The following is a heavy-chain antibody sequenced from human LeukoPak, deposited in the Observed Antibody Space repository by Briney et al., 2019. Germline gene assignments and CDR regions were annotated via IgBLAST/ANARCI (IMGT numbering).Heavy chain of an antibody. J-gene: IGHJ4*02. CDR1: GGSISSSSYY. Sequence: PSETLSLTCTVSGGSISSSSYYWGWIRQPPGKGLEWIGSIYYSGSTYYNPSLKSRVTISVDTSKNQFSLKLSSVTAADTAVYYCARTTYEGYSSGWYYDYWGQGTLVNVSS. CDR3: ARTTYEGYSSGWYYDY. V-gene: IGHV4-39*07. D-gene: IGHD6-19*01. CDR2: IYYSGST.